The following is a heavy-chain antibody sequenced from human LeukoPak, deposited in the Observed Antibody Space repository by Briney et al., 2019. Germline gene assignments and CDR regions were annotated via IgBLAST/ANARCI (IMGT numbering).Heavy chain of an antibody. D-gene: IGHD3-22*01. CDR3: ARAGSDTYYYDSSGYHYGH. CDR2: INPNSGGT. V-gene: IGHV1-2*02. Sequence: ASVKVSCKASGYTFTGYYMHWVRQAPGQGLEWMGWINPNSGGTNYAQKFQGRVTMTRDTSISTAYMELSRLRSDDTAVYYCARAGSDTYYYDSSGYHYGHWGQGTLVTVSS. J-gene: IGHJ4*02. CDR1: GYTFTGYY.